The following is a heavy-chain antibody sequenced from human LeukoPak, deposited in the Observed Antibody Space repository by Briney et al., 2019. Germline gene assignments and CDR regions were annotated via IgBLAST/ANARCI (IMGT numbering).Heavy chain of an antibody. CDR1: GGSISSSSYY. CDR2: IYYSGST. J-gene: IGHJ6*03. V-gene: IGHV4-39*01. Sequence: KSSETLSLTCTVSGGSISSSSYYWGWIRQPPGKGLEWIGSIYYSGSTYYNPSRKSRVTISVDTSKNQFSLKLSSVTAADTAVYYCASYSSSLGPYYYYYMDVWGKGTTVTISS. CDR3: ASYSSSLGPYYYYYMDV. D-gene: IGHD2-21*01.